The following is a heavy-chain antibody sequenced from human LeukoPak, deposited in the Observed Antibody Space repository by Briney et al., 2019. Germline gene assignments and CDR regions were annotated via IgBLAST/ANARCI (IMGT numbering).Heavy chain of an antibody. CDR3: ARDGYSNYVHYYYYGMDV. Sequence: PSETLSLTCAVYGGSFSGYYWSWIRQPAGKGLEWIGRIYTSGSTNYNPSLKSRVTMSVDTSKNQFSLKLSSVTAADTAVYYCARDGYSNYVHYYYYGMDVWGQGTTVTVSS. J-gene: IGHJ6*02. CDR2: IYTSGST. CDR1: GGSFSGYY. V-gene: IGHV4-4*07. D-gene: IGHD4-4*01.